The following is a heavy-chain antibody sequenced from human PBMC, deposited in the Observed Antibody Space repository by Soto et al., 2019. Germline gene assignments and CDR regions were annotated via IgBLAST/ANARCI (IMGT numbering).Heavy chain of an antibody. CDR1: GGSISSYY. V-gene: IGHV4-59*01. CDR2: IYYSGST. J-gene: IGHJ4*02. Sequence: SETLSLTCTVSGGSISSYYWSWIRQPPGKGLERIGYIYYSGSTNYNPSLKSRVTISVDTSKNQFSLKLSSVTAADTAVYYCARAGYSSSWYQRGQFDYWGQGTLVTVSS. D-gene: IGHD6-13*01. CDR3: ARAGYSSSWYQRGQFDY.